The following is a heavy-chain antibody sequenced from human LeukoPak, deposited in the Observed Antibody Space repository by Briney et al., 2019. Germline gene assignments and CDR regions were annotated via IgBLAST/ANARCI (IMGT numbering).Heavy chain of an antibody. V-gene: IGHV1-18*01. J-gene: IGHJ3*02. CDR2: ISAYKGDT. CDR3: ARDHTPPSYSSVGGDAFDI. CDR1: GYTFSSYG. D-gene: IGHD6-25*01. Sequence: VASVKVSCKTSGYTFSSYGISWLRQAPGQGLEWMGWISAYKGDTDYSQKFLGRVTMTTDTSTSTAYMEVRSLRSDDTAVYYCARDHTPPSYSSVGGDAFDIWGQGTMVTVSS.